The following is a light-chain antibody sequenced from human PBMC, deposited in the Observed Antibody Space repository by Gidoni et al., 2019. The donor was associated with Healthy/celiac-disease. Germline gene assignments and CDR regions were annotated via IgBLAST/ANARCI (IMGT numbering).Light chain of an antibody. CDR2: GAS. Sequence: DIVMTQSPASLAVSLGDRATINCKSSQSVLYSSNNKNYLAWYQQKPGQPPKLLIYGASTRESGVPDRFSGSGSGTDFTLTISSLQAEDVAVYYCQQYYSTPNTFGQGTRLEIK. CDR3: QQYYSTPNT. J-gene: IGKJ5*01. V-gene: IGKV4-1*01. CDR1: QSVLYSSNNKNY.